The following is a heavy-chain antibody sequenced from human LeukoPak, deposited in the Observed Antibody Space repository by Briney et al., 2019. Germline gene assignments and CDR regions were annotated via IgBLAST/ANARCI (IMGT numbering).Heavy chain of an antibody. V-gene: IGHV3-7*04. Sequence: GGSLRLPCAASGFTFSSHWMSWVRQAPGKGLEWVANINQDGSEKYYVDSVKGRFTISRDSARNSLYLQMNSLRAEDTAVYFCARDGVATGIYFDYWGQGTLVTVSS. J-gene: IGHJ4*02. CDR3: ARDGVATGIYFDY. CDR2: INQDGSEK. D-gene: IGHD2/OR15-2a*01. CDR1: GFTFSSHW.